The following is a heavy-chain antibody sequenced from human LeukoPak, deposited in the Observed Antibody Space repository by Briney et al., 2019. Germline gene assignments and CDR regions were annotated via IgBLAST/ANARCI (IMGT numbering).Heavy chain of an antibody. D-gene: IGHD1-26*01. Sequence: SETLSLTCTVSGYSISSGYYWGWIRQPPGKGLEWIGSIYHSGSTYYNPSLKSRVTISVDTSKNQFSLKLSSVTAADTAVYYCARAGAQWELLGGTYFDYWGQGTLVTVSS. V-gene: IGHV4-38-2*02. CDR3: ARAGAQWELLGGTYFDY. CDR2: IYHSGST. J-gene: IGHJ4*02. CDR1: GYSISSGYY.